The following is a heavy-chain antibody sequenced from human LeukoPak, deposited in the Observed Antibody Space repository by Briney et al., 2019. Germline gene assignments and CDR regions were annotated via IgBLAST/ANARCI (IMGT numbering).Heavy chain of an antibody. Sequence: GASVKVSCKASGYTFTSYYMHWVRQAPGQGLEWMGWINPNSGGTHYAQKFQGRVTMTRDTSISTAYMELSRLRSDDTAVYYCARDREYSSGWYHHYYYYGMDVWGQGTTVTVSS. D-gene: IGHD6-19*01. CDR2: INPNSGGT. V-gene: IGHV1-2*02. CDR3: ARDREYSSGWYHHYYYYGMDV. CDR1: GYTFTSYY. J-gene: IGHJ6*02.